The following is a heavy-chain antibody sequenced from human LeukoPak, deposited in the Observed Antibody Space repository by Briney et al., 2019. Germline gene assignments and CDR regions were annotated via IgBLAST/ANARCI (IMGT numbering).Heavy chain of an antibody. D-gene: IGHD3-16*02. CDR2: ISGSGDST. V-gene: IGHV3-23*01. Sequence: GGSLRLSCAASGFTFSSYGMSWVRQAPGKGLEWVSSISGSGDSTYYADSVKGRFTISRDNSRNTLYLQMNSLRAEDTAVYYCAKDPNYVWGSYHSNWFDYWGQGTLVTVSS. CDR1: GFTFSSYG. CDR3: AKDPNYVWGSYHSNWFDY. J-gene: IGHJ4*02.